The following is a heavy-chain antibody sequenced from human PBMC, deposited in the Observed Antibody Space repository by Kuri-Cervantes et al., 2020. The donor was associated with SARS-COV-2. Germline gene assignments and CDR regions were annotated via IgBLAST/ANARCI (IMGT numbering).Heavy chain of an antibody. CDR3: ATPSYYVSSGSYDAFDI. CDR1: GYTFTGYY. CDR2: INPNSGGT. D-gene: IGHD3-22*01. V-gene: IGHV1-2*02. J-gene: IGHJ3*02. Sequence: ASVKVSCKASGYTFTGYYMHWVRQAPGQGLEWMGWINPNSGGTNYAQKFQGRVTMTRDTSISTAYMELSRLRSDDTAVYYCATPSYYVSSGSYDAFDIWGQGTMVTVSS.